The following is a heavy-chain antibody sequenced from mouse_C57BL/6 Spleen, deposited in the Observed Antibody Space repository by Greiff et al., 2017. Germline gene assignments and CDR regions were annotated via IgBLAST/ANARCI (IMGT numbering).Heavy chain of an antibody. CDR1: GYAFSSSW. Sequence: QVQLKESGPELVKPGASVKISCKASGYAFSSSWMNWVKQRPGKGLEWIGRIYPGDGDTNYNGKFKGKATLTADKSSSTAYMQLSSLTSEDSAVXFCARYNTSVVATGYFDYWGQGTTLTVSS. J-gene: IGHJ2*01. CDR2: IYPGDGDT. CDR3: ARYNTSVVATGYFDY. D-gene: IGHD1-1*01. V-gene: IGHV1-82*01.